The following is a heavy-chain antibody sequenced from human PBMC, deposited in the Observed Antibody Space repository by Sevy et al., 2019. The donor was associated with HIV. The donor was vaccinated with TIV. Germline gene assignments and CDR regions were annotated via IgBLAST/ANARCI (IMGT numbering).Heavy chain of an antibody. CDR2: ITRKGDTYAT. Sequence: GGSLRLSCAASGFTFSSYAMSWVRQASGKGLQWVGRITRKGDTYATAYAASVKGRFTISRDDSKNTAYLQMSSLKTEDTAGYYCALDGYYGSGTYFYSDLGYWGQGTLVTVSS. V-gene: IGHV3-73*01. CDR3: ALDGYYGSGTYFYSDLGY. CDR1: GFTFSSYA. D-gene: IGHD3-10*01. J-gene: IGHJ4*02.